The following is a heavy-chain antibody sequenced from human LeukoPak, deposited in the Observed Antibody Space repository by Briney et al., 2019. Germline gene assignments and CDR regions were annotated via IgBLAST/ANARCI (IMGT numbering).Heavy chain of an antibody. V-gene: IGHV3-7*03. CDR2: INQDGGEK. Sequence: GGSLRLSCVASGLTLSNFWMTWVRQAPGEGLEWVATINQDGGEKDYVDSVKGRFIISRDNAKNSVYLQMDSLRAEETAVYSCGRGFWGQKKWGREPL. D-gene: IGHD3-16*01. CDR3: GRGFWGQKK. CDR1: GLTLSNFW. J-gene: IGHJ4*02.